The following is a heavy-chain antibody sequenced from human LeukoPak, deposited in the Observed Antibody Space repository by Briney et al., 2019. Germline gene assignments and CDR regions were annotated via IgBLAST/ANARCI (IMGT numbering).Heavy chain of an antibody. CDR3: ARGGRIAAGFFL. CDR2: ISSSGSTI. J-gene: IGHJ4*02. Sequence: PGGSLRLSCTVSGFTFSSYWMSWVRQAPGKGLEWVSYISSSGSTIYYADSVKGRFTISRDNAKNSLYLQMNSLRAEDTAVYYCARGGRIAAGFFLWGQGTLVTVSS. D-gene: IGHD6-25*01. V-gene: IGHV3-48*03. CDR1: GFTFSSYW.